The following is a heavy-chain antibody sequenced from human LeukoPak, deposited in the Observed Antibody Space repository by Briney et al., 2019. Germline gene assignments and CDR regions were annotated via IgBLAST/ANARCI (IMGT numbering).Heavy chain of an antibody. CDR3: AKSRSGSANWALRIFDN. CDR1: GLTFSKYS. CDR2: ISGSGDST. Sequence: GGSLRLSCAASGLTFSKYSMTWVRQVPGKGLEWVSGISGSGDSTYYADSVKGRFTISRDNSKNTLYVQINSLRAEDTAIYYCAKSRSGSANWALRIFDNWGQGTLVTVSS. V-gene: IGHV3-23*01. D-gene: IGHD3-10*01. J-gene: IGHJ4*02.